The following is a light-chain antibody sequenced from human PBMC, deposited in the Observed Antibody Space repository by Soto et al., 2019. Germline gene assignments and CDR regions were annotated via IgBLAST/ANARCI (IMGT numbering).Light chain of an antibody. CDR1: QSVRSK. CDR2: EAS. V-gene: IGKV3-15*01. CDR3: QQYNNWPPIT. Sequence: EIVMTQSPATLSVSPGERTNLSCRASQSVRSKLAWYQQRPGQAPKLLIYEASTRATGIPARFSGSGSGTEFTLTISGLQSEDFAVYYCQQYNNWPPITVGQGTRLAIK. J-gene: IGKJ5*01.